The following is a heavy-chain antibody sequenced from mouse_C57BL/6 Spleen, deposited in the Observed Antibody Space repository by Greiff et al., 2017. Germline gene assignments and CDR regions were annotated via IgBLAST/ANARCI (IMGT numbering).Heavy chain of an antibody. Sequence: QVQLQQSGAELAKPGASVKLSCKASGYTFTSYWMHWVKQRPGQGLEWIGNINPSSGYTKYNQKFKDKATLTADKSSSTAYMQLSSLTYEDSAVYYGASAYYSNCDYAMDYWGQGTSVTVSS. J-gene: IGHJ4*01. CDR3: ASAYYSNCDYAMDY. D-gene: IGHD2-5*01. CDR2: INPSSGYT. V-gene: IGHV1-7*01. CDR1: GYTFTSYW.